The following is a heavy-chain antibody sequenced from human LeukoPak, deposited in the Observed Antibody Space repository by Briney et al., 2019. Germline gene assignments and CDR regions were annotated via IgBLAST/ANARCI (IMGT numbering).Heavy chain of an antibody. CDR2: IGSSITYI. V-gene: IGHV3-21*01. Sequence: PGGSLRLSCAASGFTFSSYSMKWVRQAPGKGLEWVSFIGSSITYISYADSVKGRFTISRDNAKKSLYLQMNSLRAEDTAIYYCAREGSYSGMDVWGQGTTVTVSS. J-gene: IGHJ6*02. CDR1: GFTFSSYS. CDR3: AREGSYSGMDV.